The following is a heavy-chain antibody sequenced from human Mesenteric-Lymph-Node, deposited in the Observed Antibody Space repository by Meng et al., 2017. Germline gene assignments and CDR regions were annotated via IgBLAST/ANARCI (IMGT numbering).Heavy chain of an antibody. J-gene: IGHJ4*02. D-gene: IGHD3-22*01. CDR2: IYHSGST. Sequence: QVQLQEAGSGLVKPSGTLSLTCAVSGGSMSSTNWWSWVRQPPGKGLEWIGEIYHSGSTNYNPSLKSRVSISVDKSKNQFSLKLSSVTAADTAVYYCARGEDSSGYRTHDYWGQGTLVTVSS. CDR3: ARGEDSSGYRTHDY. V-gene: IGHV4-4*02. CDR1: GGSMSSTNW.